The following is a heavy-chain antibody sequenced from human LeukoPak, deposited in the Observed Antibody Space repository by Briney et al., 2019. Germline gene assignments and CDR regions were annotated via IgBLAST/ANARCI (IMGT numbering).Heavy chain of an antibody. J-gene: IGHJ4*02. CDR3: AGSCSGGSCYSSLHY. CDR2: IIPIFGTA. D-gene: IGHD2-15*01. Sequence: GASVTVSCKASGGTFSSYAISWVRQAPGQGLEWMGGIIPIFGTANYAQKFQGRVTITADESTSTAYVELSSLRSEDTAVYYCAGSCSGGSCYSSLHYWGQGTLVTVSS. V-gene: IGHV1-69*13. CDR1: GGTFSSYA.